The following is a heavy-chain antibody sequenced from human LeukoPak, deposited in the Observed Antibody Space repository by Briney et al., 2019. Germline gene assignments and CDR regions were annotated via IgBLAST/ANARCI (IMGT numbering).Heavy chain of an antibody. CDR2: MYYDGSS. CDR1: GGSINSGTFY. V-gene: IGHV4-39*01. D-gene: IGHD1-26*01. J-gene: IGHJ4*02. Sequence: PSETLSLTCTVSGGSINSGTFYWGWIRQPPGKGLEWIGSMYYDGSSYYNPSLKSRVTTSVDTSKNQFSLKLTSVTAADSAVYFCARRSDSGSDDGEDYFDYWGQGTLVTVSS. CDR3: ARRSDSGSDDGEDYFDY.